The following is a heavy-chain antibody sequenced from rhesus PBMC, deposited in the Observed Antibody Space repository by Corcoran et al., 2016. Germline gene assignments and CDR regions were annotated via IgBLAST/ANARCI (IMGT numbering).Heavy chain of an antibody. J-gene: IGHJ5-2*02. D-gene: IGHD3-22*01. CDR1: GGSLSYFW. Sequence: QLQESGPGLVKPSETLSLTCTVSGGSLSYFWWSWIRQSPGKGLEGIGEIGGDVGPTPSGPTLKRRVTFAKDASKGQFSLKLTSVTAADTAIYYCARDGGSDSYSRDVWGRGVLVTVSS. V-gene: IGHV4-80*01. CDR3: ARDGGSDSYSRDV. CDR2: IGGDVGPT.